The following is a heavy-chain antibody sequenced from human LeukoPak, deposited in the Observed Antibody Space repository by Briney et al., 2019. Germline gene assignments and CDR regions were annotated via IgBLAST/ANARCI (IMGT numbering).Heavy chain of an antibody. CDR3: ARGRYYYDSSGYPYNWFDP. CDR1: GGYISTYY. CDR2: IYYSGNT. D-gene: IGHD3-22*01. J-gene: IGHJ5*02. V-gene: IGHV4-59*01. Sequence: SGTLSLTCTVSGGYISTYYWSWIRQPPGKGLEWIGYIYYSGNTNYNPSLKSRVTISVDTSKNQLSLKLTSVTAADTAVYYCARGRYYYDSSGYPYNWFDPWGQGTLVTVSS.